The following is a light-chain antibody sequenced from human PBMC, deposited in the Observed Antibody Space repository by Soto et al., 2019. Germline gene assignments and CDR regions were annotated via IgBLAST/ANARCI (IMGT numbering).Light chain of an antibody. CDR1: QSINNY. Sequence: EIVLTQSPATLSLSPGDRATLSCRAGQSINNYLAWYQHKPGQAPRLLIYDASNRATGIPARFSASGSGTDFTLTISSLEPEDFAVYYCQHRSSWPRTFGGGTKVDIK. CDR3: QHRSSWPRT. CDR2: DAS. V-gene: IGKV3-11*01. J-gene: IGKJ4*01.